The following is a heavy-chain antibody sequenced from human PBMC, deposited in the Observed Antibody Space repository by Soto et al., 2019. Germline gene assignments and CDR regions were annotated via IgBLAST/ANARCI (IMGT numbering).Heavy chain of an antibody. CDR1: GYTFFTYD. CDR3: ARHHGPTTSENWFDP. CDR2: IRTYSGDT. D-gene: IGHD5-12*01. Sequence: ASVKVSCKASGYTFFTYDISWVRQAPGQGLEWMGWIRTYSGDTKDAQKFQGRVTMTTDTSTTTAYLELRSLRSDDTAVYYCARHHGPTTSENWFDPWGQGTLVTVSS. V-gene: IGHV1-18*01. J-gene: IGHJ5*02.